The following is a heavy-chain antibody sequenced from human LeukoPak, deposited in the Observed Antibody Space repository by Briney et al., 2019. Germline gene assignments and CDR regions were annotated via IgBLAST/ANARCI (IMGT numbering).Heavy chain of an antibody. CDR1: GGSISSYY. CDR3: ARIPLGDDFWSGYYLYFDY. D-gene: IGHD3-3*01. Sequence: SETLSLTCTVSGGSISSYYWSWIRQPPGKGLEWIGYIYYSGSTNYNPSLKSRATISVDTSKNQFSLKLSSVTAADTAVYYCARIPLGDDFWSGYYLYFDYWGQGTLVTVSS. J-gene: IGHJ4*02. V-gene: IGHV4-59*01. CDR2: IYYSGST.